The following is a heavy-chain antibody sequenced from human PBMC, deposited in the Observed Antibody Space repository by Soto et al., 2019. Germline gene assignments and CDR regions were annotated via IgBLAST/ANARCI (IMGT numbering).Heavy chain of an antibody. V-gene: IGHV3-7*01. J-gene: IGHJ4*02. D-gene: IGHD6-19*01. CDR2: IKEDGSER. CDR3: ARVAYSRGWSFDY. Sequence: EVQLVESGGDLVQPGGSLRLSCAASAFTFSRYWMSWVRQIPGRGLEWVANIKEDGSERYYVDSVKGRFTISRDNAKNSLFLQMNIIRAEDTAVYFCARVAYSRGWSFDYWGQGTLVTVSS. CDR1: AFTFSRYW.